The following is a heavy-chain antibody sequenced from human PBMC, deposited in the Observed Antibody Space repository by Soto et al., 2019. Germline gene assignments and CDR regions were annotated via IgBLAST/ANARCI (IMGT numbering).Heavy chain of an antibody. CDR3: ARHLVGSTRGNFDY. CDR1: GYSFTSYW. CDR2: IYPYDSDT. V-gene: IGHV5-51*01. Sequence: GESLKISCKTSGYSFTSYWIGWVRQMPGKGMEWMGNIYPYDSDTRYSPSFQGQVTISADTSITTAYLQWSGLRASDTAMYFCARHLVGSTRGNFDYWGQGTLVTVSS. J-gene: IGHJ4*01. D-gene: IGHD2-2*01.